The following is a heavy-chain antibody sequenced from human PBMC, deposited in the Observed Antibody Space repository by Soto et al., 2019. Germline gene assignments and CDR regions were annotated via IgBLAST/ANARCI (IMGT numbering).Heavy chain of an antibody. J-gene: IGHJ5*02. D-gene: IGHD3-10*01. CDR1: GGTFSSYT. Sequence: QVQLVQSGAEVKKPGSSVKVSCKASGGTFSSYTISWVRQAPGQGLEWMGRIIPILGIANYAQKFQGRVTITADKSTSTAYMELSRLRSEDTAVYYCAVYSGSGGGFDPWGQGTLVTVSS. V-gene: IGHV1-69*02. CDR2: IIPILGIA. CDR3: AVYSGSGGGFDP.